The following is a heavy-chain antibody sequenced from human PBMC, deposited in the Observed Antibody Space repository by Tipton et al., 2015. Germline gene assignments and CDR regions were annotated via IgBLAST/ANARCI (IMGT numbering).Heavy chain of an antibody. Sequence: SLRLSCEASGFTFSSHWMHWVRQVPGKGLEWVSRINSDGSSTRYADSVKGRFTISRDNAKNTMILQMTSLRVEDTAMYFCARVMLEMATIMDSWGQGTLVTVSS. CDR1: GFTFSSHW. CDR2: INSDGSST. CDR3: ARVMLEMATIMDS. J-gene: IGHJ4*02. V-gene: IGHV3-74*01. D-gene: IGHD5-24*01.